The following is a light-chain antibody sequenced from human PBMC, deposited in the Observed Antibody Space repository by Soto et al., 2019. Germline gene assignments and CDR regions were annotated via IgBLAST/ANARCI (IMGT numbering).Light chain of an antibody. V-gene: IGLV2-14*03. Sequence: QSVLTQPASVSGSPGQSITISCTGTSSDVGGYNYVSWYQHHPGKAPKLMIYDVSNRPSGVSNRFSGSKSGNTASLTISGLQAEDEADYYCSSYTSSRTVVFGGVTKLTVL. CDR3: SSYTSSRTVV. J-gene: IGLJ2*01. CDR2: DVS. CDR1: SSDVGGYNY.